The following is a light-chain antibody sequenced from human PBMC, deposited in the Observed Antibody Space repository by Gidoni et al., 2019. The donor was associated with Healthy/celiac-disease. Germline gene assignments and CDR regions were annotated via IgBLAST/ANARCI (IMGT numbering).Light chain of an antibody. Sequence: QSALTQPASVSGSSGQSITISCTGTSSDVGGYNYVSWYQQHPGKAPKLMIYEVSNRPSGVSNRFSGSKSGNTASLTISGLQAEDEADYYCSSYTSSSGYVFGTGTKVTVL. J-gene: IGLJ1*01. CDR3: SSYTSSSGYV. CDR1: SSDVGGYNY. CDR2: EVS. V-gene: IGLV2-14*01.